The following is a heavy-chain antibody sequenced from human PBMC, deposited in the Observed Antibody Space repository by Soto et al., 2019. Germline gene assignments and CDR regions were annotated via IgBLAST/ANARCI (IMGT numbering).Heavy chain of an antibody. CDR3: ARDRDLGRGGSSGSWFDP. Sequence: QVQLVQSGAEVKKPGSSVKVSCKASGGTFSSYTISWVRQAPGQGLEWMGRIIPILGIANYAQKFQGRVTITADKSTSTAYMELSSLRSEDTAVYYCARDRDLGRGGSSGSWFDPWGQGTLVTVSS. V-gene: IGHV1-69*08. CDR1: GGTFSSYT. D-gene: IGHD2-15*01. J-gene: IGHJ5*02. CDR2: IIPILGIA.